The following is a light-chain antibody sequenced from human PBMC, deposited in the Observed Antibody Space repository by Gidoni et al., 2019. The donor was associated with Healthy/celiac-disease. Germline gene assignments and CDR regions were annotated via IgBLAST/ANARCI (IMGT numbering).Light chain of an antibody. J-gene: IGKJ1*01. CDR2: LGS. CDR3: MQALQTPLT. CDR1: QSLLHSNGYNY. Sequence: DIVMTQSPLSLPVTPGEPASISCRSSQSLLHSNGYNYLDWYLQKPGQSTQLLIYLGSNRASGGPDRFRGSGSGTDFTLKISRGEAEDVGVYYCMQALQTPLTFGQGTKVEIK. V-gene: IGKV2-28*01.